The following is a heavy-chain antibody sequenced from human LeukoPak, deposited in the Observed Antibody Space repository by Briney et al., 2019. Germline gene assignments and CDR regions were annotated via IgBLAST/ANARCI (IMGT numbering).Heavy chain of an antibody. CDR1: GYTFTGYY. CDR3: ARGDIVVVPAVSGEDAFDI. CDR2: INPNSGGT. D-gene: IGHD2-2*01. V-gene: IGHV1-2*04. Sequence: ASVKVSCKASGYTFTGYYMHWVRQAPGQGHEWMGWINPNSGGTNYAQKFQGWVTMTRDTSISTAYMELSRLRSDDTAVYYCARGDIVVVPAVSGEDAFDIWGQGTMVTVSS. J-gene: IGHJ3*02.